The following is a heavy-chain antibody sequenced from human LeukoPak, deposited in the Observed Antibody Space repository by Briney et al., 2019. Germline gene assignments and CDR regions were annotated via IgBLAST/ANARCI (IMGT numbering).Heavy chain of an antibody. D-gene: IGHD3-22*01. CDR2: ISSNGGST. V-gene: IGHV3-64D*09. CDR3: VKDGRLDYYDSSGPLPAFDI. J-gene: IGHJ3*02. CDR1: GFTFSSYA. Sequence: GGSLRLSCSASGFTFSSYAMHWVRQAPGKGLEYVSAISSNGGSTYYADSVKGRFTISRDNSKNTLYLQMSSLRAEDTAVYYCVKDGRLDYYDSSGPLPAFDIWGQGTMVTVSS.